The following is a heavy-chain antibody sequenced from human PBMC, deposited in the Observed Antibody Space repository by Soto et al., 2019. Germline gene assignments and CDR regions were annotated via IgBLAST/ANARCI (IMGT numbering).Heavy chain of an antibody. V-gene: IGHV3-30*18. CDR1: GFIFSNHA. J-gene: IGHJ4*02. CDR2: ISYDGRNT. Sequence: QVQLVESGGGVVQPGRSLRLSCTASGFIFSNHAMHWVRQAPGKGLEGVAIISYDGRNTYYADSVKGRFIISRDNSKNTLDLQMNSLRTEDTAVYYCAKTRKSLGGGEAFDYWGQGTQVTVSS. D-gene: IGHD3-16*01. CDR3: AKTRKSLGGGEAFDY.